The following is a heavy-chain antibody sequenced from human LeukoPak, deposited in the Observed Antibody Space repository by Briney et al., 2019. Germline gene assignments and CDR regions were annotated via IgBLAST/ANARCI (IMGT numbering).Heavy chain of an antibody. CDR1: GGSFSSYY. CDR3: ASGSGSYQVDY. J-gene: IGHJ4*02. V-gene: IGHV4-59*01. D-gene: IGHD1-26*01. Sequence: SETLSLTCAVYGGSFSSYYWSWIRQPPGKGLEWIGYIYYSGSTNYNPSLKSRVTISVDTSKNQFSLKLSSVTAAGTAVYYCASGSGSYQVDYWGQGTLVTVSS. CDR2: IYYSGST.